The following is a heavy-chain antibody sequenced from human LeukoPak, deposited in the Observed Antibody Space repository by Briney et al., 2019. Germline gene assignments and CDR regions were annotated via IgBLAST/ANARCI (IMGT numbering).Heavy chain of an antibody. Sequence: SETLSLTRTVSGFSNRHMSDLWGWIPQPPEKGLKWIGAIYSSGGTNYSPSLMSRATISLDRSNTQSSLRPTSLTAADTAVYYGAKDRPADSWGQGILVSVSS. CDR1: GFSNRHMSDL. CDR3: AKDRPADS. CDR2: IYSSGGT. D-gene: IGHD2-15*01. V-gene: IGHV4-39*07. J-gene: IGHJ4*02.